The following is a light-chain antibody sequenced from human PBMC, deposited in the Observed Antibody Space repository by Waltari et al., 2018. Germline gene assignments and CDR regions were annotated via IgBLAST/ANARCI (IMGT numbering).Light chain of an antibody. V-gene: IGKV1-39*01. J-gene: IGKJ3*01. CDR3: QHNYGTPFT. CDR1: ENVNNY. CDR2: KGS. Sequence: DIQMTQSPSSLSASVGDRVTITCRASENVNNYLNWYQQKPGKAPKLLIYKGSTLQSGCPSRFSGSGSGTDYTCTISSLQSEDVATYYCQHNYGTPFTFGPGTKLDIK.